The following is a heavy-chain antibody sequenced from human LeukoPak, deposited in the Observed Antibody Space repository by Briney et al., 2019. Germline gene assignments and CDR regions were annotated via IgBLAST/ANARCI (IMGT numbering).Heavy chain of an antibody. CDR2: ISGSDGSA. D-gene: IGHD4-17*01. CDR1: GFTFSSYA. Sequence: GGSLRLSCAASGFTFSSYAMSWVSQAPGKGLEWVSAISGSDGSAYYADSVKGRFTISRDNSKNTVYLQMNSLRAEDTAVYYCATQTTVTTAFDYWGQGTLVTVSS. V-gene: IGHV3-23*01. CDR3: ATQTTVTTAFDY. J-gene: IGHJ4*02.